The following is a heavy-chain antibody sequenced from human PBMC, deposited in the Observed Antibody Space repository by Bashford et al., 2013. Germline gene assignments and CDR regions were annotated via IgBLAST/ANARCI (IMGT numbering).Heavy chain of an antibody. V-gene: IGHV1-69*13. CDR2: SSLSLVR. J-gene: IGHJ4*02. CDR1: GGTFSSYA. CDR3: ARPDSGTSLYFEY. D-gene: IGHD6-25*01. Sequence: SVKVSCKASGGTFSSYAISVGATRPLDKGLSGWEGSSLSLVRQTTHRSSEGRVTITADESTSTAYMELRSLRYEDTAVYYCARPDSGTSLYFEYWGQGTLVTVSS.